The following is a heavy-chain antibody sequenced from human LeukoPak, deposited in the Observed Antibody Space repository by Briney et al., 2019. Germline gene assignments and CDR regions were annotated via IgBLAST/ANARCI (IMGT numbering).Heavy chain of an antibody. D-gene: IGHD4/OR15-4a*01. CDR3: ARDNLVLTTPLDY. V-gene: IGHV1-46*01. Sequence: ASVKVSCKASGYTFTSYYIHWVRQAPGQGLECMGIINPSGGSTSYAQKFQGRVTMTRDTSTSTVYMELRSLRSDDTAVYYCARDNLVLTTPLDYWGQGTLVTVSS. J-gene: IGHJ4*02. CDR2: INPSGGST. CDR1: GYTFTSYY.